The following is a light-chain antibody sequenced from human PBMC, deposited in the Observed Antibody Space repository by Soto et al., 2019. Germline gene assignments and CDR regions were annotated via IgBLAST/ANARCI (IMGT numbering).Light chain of an antibody. Sequence: DIQLTQSPSFLSASVGDRVTITCRASQGISSYLAWYQQKPGKAPKLLIYAASTLQSGVPSRFSGSGSGTEFTRTISSLQPEDFATYYWQQLNSYPLTFGGGTKVESK. J-gene: IGKJ4*01. V-gene: IGKV1-9*01. CDR3: QQLNSYPLT. CDR2: AAS. CDR1: QGISSY.